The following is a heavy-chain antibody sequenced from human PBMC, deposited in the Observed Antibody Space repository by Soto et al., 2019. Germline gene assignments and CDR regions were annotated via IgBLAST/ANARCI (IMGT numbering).Heavy chain of an antibody. CDR2: ISGSGGST. CDR1: GFSFSRYA. V-gene: IGHV3-23*01. D-gene: IGHD6-13*01. J-gene: IGHJ4*02. Sequence: PGGSLRLSCAASGFSFSRYAMSWVRQAPGKGLEWVSAISGSGGSTYYADSVKGRFTISRDNSKNTLYLQMNSLRAEDTAVYYCAKAGGAAAGYFDYWGQGTLVTVSS. CDR3: AKAGGAAAGYFDY.